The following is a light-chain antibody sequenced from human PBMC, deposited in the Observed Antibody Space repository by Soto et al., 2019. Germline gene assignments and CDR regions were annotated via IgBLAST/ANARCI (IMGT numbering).Light chain of an antibody. Sequence: DAVLTQSPLSLPVTPGQPASISCRSSQSLEYSDGKTNLNWYQQRPGQSPRRLIYKVSNRDFGVPDRFSGSGSGTAFTLEISRVEAEDVGVYYCMQGSYWPWTFGQGTKVEIK. J-gene: IGKJ1*01. CDR1: QSLEYSDGKTN. V-gene: IGKV2-30*01. CDR3: MQGSYWPWT. CDR2: KVS.